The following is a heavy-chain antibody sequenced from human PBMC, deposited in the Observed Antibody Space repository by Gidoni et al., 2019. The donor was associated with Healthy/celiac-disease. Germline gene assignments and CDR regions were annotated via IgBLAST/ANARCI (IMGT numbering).Heavy chain of an antibody. D-gene: IGHD4-17*01. CDR1: GGSISSSSYY. CDR2: IYYSGST. Sequence: QLQLQESAPGMVKPSEPLSLPRTVPGGSISSSSYYWGWIRQPPGKGLEWIGSIYYSGSTYYNPSLKSRVTISVDTSKNQFSLKLSSVTAADTAVYYCARSRGSRPVTRGYFDLWGRGTLVTVSS. J-gene: IGHJ2*01. CDR3: ARSRGSRPVTRGYFDL. V-gene: IGHV4-39*01.